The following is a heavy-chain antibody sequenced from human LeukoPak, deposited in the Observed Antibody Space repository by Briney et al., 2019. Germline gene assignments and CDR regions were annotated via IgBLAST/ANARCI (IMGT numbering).Heavy chain of an antibody. CDR1: GFTVSSNY. J-gene: IGHJ4*02. V-gene: IGHV3-66*02. D-gene: IGHD5-24*01. CDR2: IYSGGST. CDR3: ARVSDGYSLLDY. Sequence: GGSLRLSCAVSGFTVSSNYMSWVRQAPGKGLEWVSVIYSGGSTYYADSVKGRFTISRDNSKNTLYHQMNSLRAEDTAVYYCARVSDGYSLLDYWGQGTLVTVSS.